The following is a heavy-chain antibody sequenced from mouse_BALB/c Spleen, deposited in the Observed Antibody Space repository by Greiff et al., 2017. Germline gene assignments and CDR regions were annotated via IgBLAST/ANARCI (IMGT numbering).Heavy chain of an antibody. CDR1: GYTFTSYW. J-gene: IGHJ2*01. Sequence: VKLMESGAELARPGASVKLSCKASGYTFTSYWMQWVKQRPGQGLEWIGAIYPGDGDTRYTQKFKGKATLTADKSSSTAYMQLSSLASEDSAVYYCARSFYVFDYWGQGTTLTVSS. V-gene: IGHV1-87*01. CDR2: IYPGDGDT. CDR3: ARSFYVFDY. D-gene: IGHD1-1*01.